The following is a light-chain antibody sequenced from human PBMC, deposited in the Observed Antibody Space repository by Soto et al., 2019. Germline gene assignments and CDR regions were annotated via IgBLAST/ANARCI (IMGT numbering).Light chain of an antibody. CDR3: QQYNNWPLLIT. CDR1: QSVSSN. V-gene: IGKV3-15*01. Sequence: EIMITQSPSTLSVSPGERATLSCRASQSVSSNLAWYQQKPGQAPRLLIYGASTRATGIPARFSGSGSGTEFTLTISSLQSEDFALYYRQQYNNWPLLITFGQGTRLEIK. CDR2: GAS. J-gene: IGKJ5*01.